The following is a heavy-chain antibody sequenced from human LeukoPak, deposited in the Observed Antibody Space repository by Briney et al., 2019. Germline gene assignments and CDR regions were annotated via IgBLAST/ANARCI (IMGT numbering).Heavy chain of an antibody. V-gene: IGHV4-4*07. D-gene: IGHD1-14*01. J-gene: IGHJ3*02. CDR3: ARGIGTITQDSFDI. CDR2: IHSGGSF. CDR1: GASISNYY. Sequence: LETLSLTCSVSGASISNYYWSWIRQPAGKGLEWIGRIHSGGSFNYNPSLWSRVTMSVDTSNNHFFLRLNSVTAADTALYFCARGIGTITQDSFDIWGPGTVVTVSS.